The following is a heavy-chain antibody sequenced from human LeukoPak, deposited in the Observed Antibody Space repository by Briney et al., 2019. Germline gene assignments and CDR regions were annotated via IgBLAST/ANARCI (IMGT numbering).Heavy chain of an antibody. Sequence: ASVKVSCKGSGYTFTSYYIHWVRQAPGQGLEWMGITNPSGGSRNYGQKLQGRVTMTRDTSTSTVYMELSSLGSEDTAVYYCARGGVVVTAPVGDYWGQGTLVTVSS. J-gene: IGHJ4*02. CDR1: GYTFTSYY. CDR3: ARGGVVVTAPVGDY. V-gene: IGHV1-46*04. CDR2: TNPSGGSR. D-gene: IGHD2-21*02.